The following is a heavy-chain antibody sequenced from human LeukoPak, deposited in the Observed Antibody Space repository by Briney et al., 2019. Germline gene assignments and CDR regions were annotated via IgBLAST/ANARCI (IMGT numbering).Heavy chain of an antibody. CDR1: GYTFTGYY. Sequence: ASVKVSCKASGYTFTGYYMHWVRQAPGQGLVWMGWINPNSGGTNYAQKFQGWVTMTRDTSISTAYMELSRLRSDDTAVYYCARARGYYYDSSGYFDYWGQGTLVTVSS. V-gene: IGHV1-2*04. CDR2: INPNSGGT. D-gene: IGHD3-22*01. CDR3: ARARGYYYDSSGYFDY. J-gene: IGHJ4*02.